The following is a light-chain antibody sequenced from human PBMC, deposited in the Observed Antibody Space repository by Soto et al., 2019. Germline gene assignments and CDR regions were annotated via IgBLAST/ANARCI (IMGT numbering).Light chain of an antibody. CDR1: QSVSSY. CDR3: QQRDNWPF. Sequence: EIVLTQSPATVSLSPGERATLSCRASQSVSSYLAWYQQKPGQAPRLLNYDASNRATGIPARFSGSGSGTDFTLTISSLEPEDFAVYYCQQRDNWPFFGQGTKLEIK. J-gene: IGKJ2*01. CDR2: DAS. V-gene: IGKV3-11*01.